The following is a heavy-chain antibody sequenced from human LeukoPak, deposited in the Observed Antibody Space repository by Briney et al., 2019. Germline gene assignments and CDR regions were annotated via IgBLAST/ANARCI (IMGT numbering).Heavy chain of an antibody. CDR3: AKDMD. CDR2: ISWNSGSI. V-gene: IGHV3-9*01. J-gene: IGHJ4*02. Sequence: GRSLRLSCAASGFTFDDYAMHWVRQAPGKGLEWVSGISWNSGSIGYADSVKGRFTISRDNAKNSLYLQMNSLRAEDTALYYRAKDMDWGQGTLVTVSS. CDR1: GFTFDDYA.